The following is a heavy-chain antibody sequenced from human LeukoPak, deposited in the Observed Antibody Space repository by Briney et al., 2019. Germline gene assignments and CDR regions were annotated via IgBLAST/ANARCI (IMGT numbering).Heavy chain of an antibody. CDR2: ISWNSGSI. CDR3: ANVAGDYSSTSCQSLDY. CDR1: GFTFDHYA. V-gene: IGHV3-9*03. J-gene: IGHJ4*02. D-gene: IGHD2-2*01. Sequence: GGSLRLSCVASGFTFDHYAMHWVRQAPGKGLEWVSGISWNSGSIGYADSVKGRFTISRDNAKNSLYLQMNSLRAEDMALYYCANVAGDYSSTSCQSLDYWGQGTLVTVSS.